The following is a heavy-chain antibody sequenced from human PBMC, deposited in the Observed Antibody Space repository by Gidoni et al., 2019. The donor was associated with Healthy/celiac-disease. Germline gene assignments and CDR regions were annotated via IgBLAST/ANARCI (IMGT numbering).Heavy chain of an antibody. D-gene: IGHD3-10*01. CDR2: INHSGST. CDR1: GGSFSGYY. Sequence: QVQLQQWGAGLLKPSETLSLTCAVYGGSFSGYYWSWIRQPPGKGLEWIGEINHSGSTNYNPSLKSRVTISVDTSKNQFSLKLSSVTAADTAVYYCARGLIRGILWFGSKGMDVWGQGTTVTVSS. CDR3: ARGLIRGILWFGSKGMDV. J-gene: IGHJ6*02. V-gene: IGHV4-34*01.